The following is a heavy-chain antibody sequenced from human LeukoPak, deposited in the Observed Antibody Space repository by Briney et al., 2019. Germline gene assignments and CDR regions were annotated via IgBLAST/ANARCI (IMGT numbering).Heavy chain of an antibody. Sequence: SVKVSCKASGGTFSSYAISWVRQAPGQGLEWMGGMIPIFGTANYAQKFQGRVTITADESTSTAYMELSSLRSEDTAVYYCARETSESSSSWTSYYYYYYGMDVWGQGTTVTVSS. V-gene: IGHV1-69*13. D-gene: IGHD6-6*01. J-gene: IGHJ6*02. CDR3: ARETSESSSSWTSYYYYYYGMDV. CDR1: GGTFSSYA. CDR2: MIPIFGTA.